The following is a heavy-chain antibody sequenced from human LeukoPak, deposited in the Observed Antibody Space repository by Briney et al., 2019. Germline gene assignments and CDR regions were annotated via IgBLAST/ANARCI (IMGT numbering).Heavy chain of an antibody. CDR3: ARRLTGTTSGTFDY. J-gene: IGHJ4*02. CDR1: GYTFTGYY. V-gene: IGHV1-2*02. Sequence: ASVKVSCKASGYTFTGYYMHWVRQAPGQGLEWMGWINPNSGGTNYAQKFQGRVTMPRDTSISTAYMELSRLRSDDTAVYYCARRLTGTTSGTFDYWGQGTLVTVSP. CDR2: INPNSGGT. D-gene: IGHD1-7*01.